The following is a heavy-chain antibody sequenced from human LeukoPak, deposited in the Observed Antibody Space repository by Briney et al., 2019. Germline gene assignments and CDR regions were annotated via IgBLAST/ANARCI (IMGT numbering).Heavy chain of an antibody. CDR1: GFTFSSYC. CDR3: ARGGVLDV. D-gene: IGHD3-16*01. J-gene: IGHJ6*02. CDR2: INHNGNEK. V-gene: IGHV3-7*03. Sequence: GGSLRLSCAASGFTFSSYCMHWARQAPGKGLEWVASINHNGNEKYYVDSVKGRFTISRDNAKNSLYLQMSNLRAEDTAVYFCARGGVLDVWGQGATVTVSS.